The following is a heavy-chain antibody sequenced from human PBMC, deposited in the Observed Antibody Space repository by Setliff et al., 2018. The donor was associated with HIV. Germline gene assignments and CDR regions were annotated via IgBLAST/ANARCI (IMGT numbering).Heavy chain of an antibody. CDR3: ARGSTDYYYNSVYSELDH. D-gene: IGHD3-22*01. J-gene: IGHJ4*02. V-gene: IGHV3-13*01. CDR1: GFIFSSYA. Sequence: PSETLSLSCAASGFIFSSYAMHWVRQAPGKGLEWVSGIGTVGDTYYPDSVKGRFTISREDAKDSLYLQMNSLRAGDTAVYYCARGSTDYYYNSVYSELDHWGRGTLVTVSS. CDR2: IGTVGDT.